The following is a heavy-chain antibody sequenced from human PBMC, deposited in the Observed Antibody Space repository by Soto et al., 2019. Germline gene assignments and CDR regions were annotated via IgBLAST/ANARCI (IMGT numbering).Heavy chain of an antibody. CDR2: ISSGSAYM. Sequence: AGSLRLSWEASGFTFSRNSMHWIRQPPGKGLEWVSSISSGSAYMYYADSVKGRFTISRDNAENSLYLQMNSLSVEDTAVYFCARATLRGGFDYWGQGTLVTVSS. CDR3: ARATLRGGFDY. CDR1: GFTFSRNS. J-gene: IGHJ4*02. V-gene: IGHV3-21*01. D-gene: IGHD3-16*01.